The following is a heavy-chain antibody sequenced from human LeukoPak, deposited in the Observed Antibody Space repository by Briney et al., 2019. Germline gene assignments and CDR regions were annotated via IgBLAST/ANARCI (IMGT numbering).Heavy chain of an antibody. CDR2: ISGSGGST. D-gene: IGHD3-22*01. J-gene: IGHJ4*02. Sequence: GGSLRLSCAASGFTFSSYAMSWVRQAPGKGLEWVSAISGSGGSTYYADSVKGRFTISRDNSKNTLYLQMNSLRAEDTAVYYCAKGRLTYYYDSSGPQDYWGQGTLVTVSS. CDR3: AKGRLTYYYDSSGPQDY. CDR1: GFTFSSYA. V-gene: IGHV3-23*01.